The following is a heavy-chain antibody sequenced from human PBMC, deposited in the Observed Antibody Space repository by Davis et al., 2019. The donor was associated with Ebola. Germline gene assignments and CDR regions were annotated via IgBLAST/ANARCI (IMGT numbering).Heavy chain of an antibody. CDR3: AVSGSGYYRFDY. Sequence: GGSLRLSCAASGFTFSSYGMHWVRQAPGKGLEWVAVIWYDGSNKYYADSVKGRFTISRDNSKNTLYLQMNSLRAEDTAVYYCAVSGSGYYRFDYWGQGTLVTVSS. CDR2: IWYDGSNK. D-gene: IGHD3-22*01. CDR1: GFTFSSYG. J-gene: IGHJ4*02. V-gene: IGHV3-30*02.